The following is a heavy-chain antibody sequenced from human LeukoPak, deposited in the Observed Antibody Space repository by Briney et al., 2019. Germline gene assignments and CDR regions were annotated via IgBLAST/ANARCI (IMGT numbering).Heavy chain of an antibody. CDR3: ARGYCGGDCYYYYYMDV. J-gene: IGHJ6*03. CDR2: IYYSGST. D-gene: IGHD2-21*02. V-gene: IGHV4-39*07. Sequence: SETLSLTCTVSGGSISSSNYYWGWIRQPRGKGLEWIGSIYYSGSTYYSPSLKSRVTISVDTSKNQFSLKLSSVTAADTAVYYCARGYCGGDCYYYYYMDVWGKGTTVTVSS. CDR1: GGSISSSNYY.